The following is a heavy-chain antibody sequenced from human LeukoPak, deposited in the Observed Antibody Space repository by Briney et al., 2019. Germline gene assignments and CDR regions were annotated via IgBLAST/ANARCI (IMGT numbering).Heavy chain of an antibody. D-gene: IGHD6-13*01. CDR1: GGSFRGYY. J-gene: IGHJ4*02. V-gene: IGHV4-34*01. CDR3: AREGIAAAGTAVGFDY. Sequence: SETLSLTCAVYGGSFRGYYWSWIRQPPGKGLEWIGEINHSGSTNYNPSLKSRVTISVDTSKNQFSLKLSSVTAADTAVYYCAREGIAAAGTAVGFDYWGQGTLVTVSS. CDR2: INHSGST.